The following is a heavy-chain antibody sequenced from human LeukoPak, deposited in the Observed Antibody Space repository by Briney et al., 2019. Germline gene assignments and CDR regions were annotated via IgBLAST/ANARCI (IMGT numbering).Heavy chain of an antibody. Sequence: PGRSLRLSCTASGFTFGDYAMSWFRQAPGKGLEYVSAISSNGGSTYYANSVKGRFTISRDNSKNTLYLQMGSLRAEDMAVYYCARKGSGTYYDYWGPGTLVTVSS. D-gene: IGHD3-10*01. V-gene: IGHV3-64*01. CDR3: ARKGSGTYYDY. CDR1: GFTFGDYA. CDR2: ISSNGGST. J-gene: IGHJ4*02.